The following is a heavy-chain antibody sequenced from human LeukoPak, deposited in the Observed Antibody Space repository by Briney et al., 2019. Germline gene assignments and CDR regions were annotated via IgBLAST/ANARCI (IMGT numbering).Heavy chain of an antibody. V-gene: IGHV1-69*13. J-gene: IGHJ5*02. CDR3: ARDRPGRYCSTISCYSASPFDP. D-gene: IGHD2-2*02. Sequence: SVKVSCKASGGTVSRYPISWVRQALGQGLEWMGGIIPIFGTADYAQKFQGRVTITADESTSTAYMELSSLRYEDTAVYYCARDRPGRYCSTISCYSASPFDPWGQGTLVTVSS. CDR1: GGTVSRYP. CDR2: IIPIFGTA.